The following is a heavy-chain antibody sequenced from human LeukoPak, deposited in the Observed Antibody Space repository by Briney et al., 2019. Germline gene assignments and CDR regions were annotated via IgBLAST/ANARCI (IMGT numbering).Heavy chain of an antibody. CDR2: INPNSGGT. CDR1: GYTFTDYY. Sequence: ASVKVSCKASGYTFTDYYMHWVRQAPGQGLEWMGWINPNSGGTNYVQKFQGRVTMTRDTSINTVYMELSRLRSDDTAVYYCARVLGTTGFCHYWGQETLVTVSS. D-gene: IGHD1-7*01. CDR3: ARVLGTTGFCHY. V-gene: IGHV1-2*02. J-gene: IGHJ4*02.